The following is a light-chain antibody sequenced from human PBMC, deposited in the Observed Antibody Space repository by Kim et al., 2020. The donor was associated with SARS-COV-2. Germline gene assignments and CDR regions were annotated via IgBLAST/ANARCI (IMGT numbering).Light chain of an antibody. CDR3: QVWDSSGDHPV. CDR2: YDS. Sequence: SYELTQPPSVSVAPGKTARVTCGGNNIGGKSVHWYQQKPGQAPVVVIYYDSDRPSGIPERFSGSNSENTATLTISRVEAGDEADYYCQVWDSSGDHPVFGGGTQLTVL. V-gene: IGLV3-21*04. CDR1: NIGGKS. J-gene: IGLJ3*02.